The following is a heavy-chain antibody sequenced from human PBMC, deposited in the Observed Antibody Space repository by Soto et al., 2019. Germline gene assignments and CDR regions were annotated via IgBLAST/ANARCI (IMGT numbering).Heavy chain of an antibody. J-gene: IGHJ6*02. D-gene: IGHD6-13*01. CDR2: ISAYNGNT. V-gene: IGHV1-18*04. Sequence: ASVKVSCKASGYTFTSYGISWVRQAPGQGLEWMGWISAYNGNTNYAQKLQGRVTMTTDTSTSTAYMELRGLRSDDTAVYYCARDARIAATGSYYYYGMDVWGQGTTVTVSS. CDR3: ARDARIAATGSYYYYGMDV. CDR1: GYTFTSYG.